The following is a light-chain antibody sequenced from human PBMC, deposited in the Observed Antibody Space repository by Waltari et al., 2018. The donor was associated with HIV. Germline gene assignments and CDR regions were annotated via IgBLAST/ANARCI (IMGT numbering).Light chain of an antibody. CDR2: YVD. CDR3: AAWDDYLNGYV. Sequence: QSVLTQPPSVSEAPRQRVTISCSGSSSNIGNNAVNWSQQVPGKAPKLLIYYVDLLASGVSDRCSGSKSGTSASLAIRGLQSEDEAEYYCAAWDDYLNGYVFGSGTKVTVL. J-gene: IGLJ1*01. CDR1: SSNIGNNA. V-gene: IGLV1-36*01.